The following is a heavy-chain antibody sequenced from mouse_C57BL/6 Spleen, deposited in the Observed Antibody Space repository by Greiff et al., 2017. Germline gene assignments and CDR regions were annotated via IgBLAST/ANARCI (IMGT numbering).Heavy chain of an antibody. J-gene: IGHJ2*01. CDR3: ARGKDYYGSSYFDY. CDR2: INYDGSST. Sequence: EVKLMESEGGLVQPGSSMKLSCTASGFTFSDYYMAWVRQVPEKGLEWVANINYDGSSTYYLDSLKSRFIISRDNAKNILYLQMSSLKSEDTATYYCARGKDYYGSSYFDYWGQGTTLTVSS. V-gene: IGHV5-16*01. CDR1: GFTFSDYY. D-gene: IGHD1-1*01.